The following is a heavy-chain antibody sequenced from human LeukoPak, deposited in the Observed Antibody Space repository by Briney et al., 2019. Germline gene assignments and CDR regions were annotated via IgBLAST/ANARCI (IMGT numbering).Heavy chain of an antibody. CDR2: INSDGSKT. D-gene: IGHD5-18*01. CDR1: GFTFSSYW. V-gene: IGHV3-74*01. J-gene: IGHJ4*02. Sequence: PGGSLRLSCAASGFTFSSYWMHWVRQAPGKGLAWVSHINSDGSKTNYADSVKGRFTISRDNAKNTLYLQMNSLRAEDTAVYYCARGGGYSSGPFVYWGQGTLVTVSS. CDR3: ARGGGYSSGPFVY.